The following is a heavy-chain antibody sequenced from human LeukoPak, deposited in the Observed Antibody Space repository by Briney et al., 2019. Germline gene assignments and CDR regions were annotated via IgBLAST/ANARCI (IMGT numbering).Heavy chain of an antibody. V-gene: IGHV4-4*02. CDR1: GDSISSNYW. Sequence: SETLSPTCAVSGDSISSNYWWTWVRQPPGKGLEWIGYIYHSGSTYYNPSLKSRVTISVDTSKNQLSLKLSSVTAADTAVYYCARESNYYGSGTGWFDPWGQGTLVTVSS. J-gene: IGHJ5*02. CDR3: ARESNYYGSGTGWFDP. CDR2: IYHSGST. D-gene: IGHD3-10*01.